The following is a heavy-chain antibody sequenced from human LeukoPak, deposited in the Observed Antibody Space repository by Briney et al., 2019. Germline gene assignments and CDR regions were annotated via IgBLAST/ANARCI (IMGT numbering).Heavy chain of an antibody. CDR1: GGSISSGGYY. CDR3: ARVATYYDILTGYLGYYGMDV. V-gene: IGHV4-31*03. D-gene: IGHD3-9*01. J-gene: IGHJ6*02. CDR2: IYYSGST. Sequence: SQTLSLTCTVSGGSISSGGYYWSWIRQHPGKGLEWIGYIYYSGSTYYNPSLKSRVTISVDTSKNQFSLKLSSVTAADTAVYYCARVATYYDILTGYLGYYGMDVWGQGTTVTVSS.